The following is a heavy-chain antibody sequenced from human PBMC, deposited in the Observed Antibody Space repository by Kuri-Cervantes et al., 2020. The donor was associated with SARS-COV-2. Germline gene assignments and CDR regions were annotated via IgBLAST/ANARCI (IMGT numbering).Heavy chain of an antibody. V-gene: IGHV3-21*01. D-gene: IGHD6-19*01. CDR1: GFTFSSYS. CDR3: ARNRGSGWPFFDY. CDR2: ISSNSSYI. Sequence: ESLKISCAASGFTFSSYSMNWVRQAPGKGLEWVSSISSNSSYIYYADSVKGRFTISRDNAKNSLYLQMNSLRAEDTAVYYCARNRGSGWPFFDYWGQGTLVTVSS. J-gene: IGHJ4*02.